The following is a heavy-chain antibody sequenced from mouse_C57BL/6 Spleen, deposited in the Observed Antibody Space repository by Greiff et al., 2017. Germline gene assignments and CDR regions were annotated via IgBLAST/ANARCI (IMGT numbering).Heavy chain of an antibody. D-gene: IGHD2-1*01. CDR2: IDPSDSYT. J-gene: IGHJ1*03. Sequence: QVQLQQSGAELVMPGASVKLSCKASGYTFTSYWMHWVKQRPGQGLEWIGEIDPSDSYTNYNQKFKGKSTLTVYKSSSAAYMQLSSLTSEDSAVYYCARRGNYGWYFDVWGTGTTVTVSS. CDR3: ARRGNYGWYFDV. CDR1: GYTFTSYW. V-gene: IGHV1-69*01.